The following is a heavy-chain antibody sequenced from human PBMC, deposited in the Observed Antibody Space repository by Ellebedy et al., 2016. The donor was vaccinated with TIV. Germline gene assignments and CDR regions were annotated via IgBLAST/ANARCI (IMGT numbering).Heavy chain of an antibody. CDR2: IRSKAYGGTT. CDR3: FSRAEYSGYVGSLDY. CDR1: GFTFSSYA. Sequence: GESLKISCAASGFTFSSYAMHWVRQAPGKGLEWVGFIRSKAYGGTTEYAASVKGRFTISRDDSKSIAYLQMNSLKTEDTAVYYCFSRAEYSGYVGSLDYWGQGTLVTVSS. D-gene: IGHD5-12*01. V-gene: IGHV3-49*04. J-gene: IGHJ4*02.